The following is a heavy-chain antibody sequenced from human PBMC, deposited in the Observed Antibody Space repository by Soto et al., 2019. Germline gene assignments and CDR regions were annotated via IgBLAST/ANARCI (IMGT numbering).Heavy chain of an antibody. CDR2: IPYGGGATYSP. CDR1: GVSISSYY. J-gene: IGHJ5*02. D-gene: IGHD3-22*01. V-gene: IGHV4-59*06. CDR3: ARVSTYLQDSIGYQSFHP. Sequence: SETLSLTCTVSGVSISSYYWSWIRQPPGRGLEWVGYIPYGGGATYSPSSNPSLKTRITVSVDISKCLFSLKLTSVIAADTAVYYCARVSTYLQDSIGYQSFHPLGQGKPVTGSS.